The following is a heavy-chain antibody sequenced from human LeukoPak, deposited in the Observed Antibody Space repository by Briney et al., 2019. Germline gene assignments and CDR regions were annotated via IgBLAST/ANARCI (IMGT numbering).Heavy chain of an antibody. CDR2: ISSSSTI. J-gene: IGHJ3*02. Sequence: GGSLRLSCAASGFTFSSYSMNWVRQAPGKGLEWVSYISSSSTIYYADSVKGRFTISRDNAKNSLYLQMNSLRAEDTAVYYCARTYSSSSSPHAFDIWGQGTMVTVSS. D-gene: IGHD6-13*01. CDR3: ARTYSSSSSPHAFDI. CDR1: GFTFSSYS. V-gene: IGHV3-48*01.